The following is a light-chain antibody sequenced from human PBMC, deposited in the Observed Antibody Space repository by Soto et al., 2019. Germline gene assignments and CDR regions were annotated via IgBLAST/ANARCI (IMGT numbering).Light chain of an antibody. Sequence: QAVVTQPPSASGTPGQRVTISCSGSSSNIGSNTVNWYQQLPGTAPKLLIYSNNQRPSGVPDRFSGSKSGTSASLAISGLQSEDEGDYYCAAWDDSLNGPVFGGGTKVPVL. CDR3: AAWDDSLNGPV. CDR2: SNN. CDR1: SSNIGSNT. V-gene: IGLV1-44*01. J-gene: IGLJ2*01.